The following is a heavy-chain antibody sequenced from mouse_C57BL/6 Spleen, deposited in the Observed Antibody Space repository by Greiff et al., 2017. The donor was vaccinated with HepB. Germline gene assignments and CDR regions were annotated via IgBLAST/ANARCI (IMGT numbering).Heavy chain of an antibody. V-gene: IGHV5-9-1*02. D-gene: IGHD2-3*01. CDR2: ISSGGDYI. CDR3: TRGGDGYYFYFDY. J-gene: IGHJ2*01. Sequence: EVQRVESGEGLVKPGGSLKLSCAASGFTFSSYAMSWVRQTPEKRLEWVAYISSGGDYIYYADTVKGRFTISRDNARNTLYLQMSSLKSEDTAMYYCTRGGDGYYFYFDYWGQGTTLTVSS. CDR1: GFTFSSYA.